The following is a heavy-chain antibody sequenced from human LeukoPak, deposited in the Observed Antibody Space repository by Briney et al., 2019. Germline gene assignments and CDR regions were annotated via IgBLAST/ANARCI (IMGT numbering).Heavy chain of an antibody. Sequence: SETLSLTCTVSGGSISSSSYYWSWIRQPPGKGLEWIGYIYHSGSTYYNPSLKSRVTISVDRSKNQFSLKLSSVTAADTAVYYCARVPPLVVVPAALEFDYWGQGTLVTVSS. D-gene: IGHD2-2*01. CDR2: IYHSGST. J-gene: IGHJ4*02. V-gene: IGHV4-30-2*01. CDR1: GGSISSSSYY. CDR3: ARVPPLVVVPAALEFDY.